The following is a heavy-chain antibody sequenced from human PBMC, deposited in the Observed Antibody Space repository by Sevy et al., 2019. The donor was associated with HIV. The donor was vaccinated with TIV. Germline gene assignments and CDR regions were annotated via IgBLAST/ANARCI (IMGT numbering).Heavy chain of an antibody. D-gene: IGHD3-9*01. V-gene: IGHV4-61*02. Sequence: SETLSLTCTVSAGSISSDSYFWNWIRQPAGKGLEWIGRIHASGSTIYNPSLKSRVTVSVDKSKGQFSLRLTSVTAADSAVYFCARERGSNILTLGLDFWGQGSLVTVSS. CDR2: IHASGST. CDR1: AGSISSDSYF. CDR3: ARERGSNILTLGLDF. J-gene: IGHJ4*02.